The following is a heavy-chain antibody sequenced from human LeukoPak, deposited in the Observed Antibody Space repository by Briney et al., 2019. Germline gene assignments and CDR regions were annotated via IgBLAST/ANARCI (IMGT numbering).Heavy chain of an antibody. J-gene: IGHJ6*02. V-gene: IGHV4-59*08. CDR1: GGSISGYY. CDR2: IYYSGST. CDR3: ARRKAFYGMDV. Sequence: PSETLSLTCTVSGGSISGYYWSWVRQPPGKGLECIGYIYYSGSTNYNPSLKSRVTISVDTSKNQFSLKLSSVTAADTAVYYCARRKAFYGMDVWGQGTTVTVSS.